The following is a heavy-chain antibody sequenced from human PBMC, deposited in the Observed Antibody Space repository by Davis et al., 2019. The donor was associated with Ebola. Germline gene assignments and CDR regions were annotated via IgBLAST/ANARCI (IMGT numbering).Heavy chain of an antibody. V-gene: IGHV4-59*01. CDR3: ARAQLAAAGYFDY. J-gene: IGHJ4*02. D-gene: IGHD6-13*01. CDR1: GGSISSYY. Sequence: PSETLSLTCTVSGGSISSYYWSWIRQPPGKGLEWIGYIYYSGSTNYNPSLKSRVTISVDTSKNQFSLKLSSVTAADTAVYYCARAQLAAAGYFDYWGQGTLVTVSS. CDR2: IYYSGST.